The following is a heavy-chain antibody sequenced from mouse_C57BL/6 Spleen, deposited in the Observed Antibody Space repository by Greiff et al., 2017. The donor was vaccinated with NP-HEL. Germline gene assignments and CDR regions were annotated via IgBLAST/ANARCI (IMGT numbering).Heavy chain of an antibody. J-gene: IGHJ3*01. V-gene: IGHV1-82*01. CDR3: SRRWYYYVSTWFAY. Sequence: QVQLKESGPELVKPGASVKISCKASGYAFSSSWMNWVKQRPGKGLEWIGRIYPGDGDTHYTGKFKGKATLTADKTSSTAYMQLSSLTSEDSAVYFCSRRWYYYVSTWFAYWGQGTLVTVSA. CDR1: GYAFSSSW. D-gene: IGHD1-1*01. CDR2: IYPGDGDT.